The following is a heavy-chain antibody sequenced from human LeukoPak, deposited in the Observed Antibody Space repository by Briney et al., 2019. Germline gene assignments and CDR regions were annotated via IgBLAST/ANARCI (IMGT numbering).Heavy chain of an antibody. V-gene: IGHV4-39*07. CDR2: IFYSGST. CDR3: ARGSPGANWFDP. Sequence: SETLSLTCTVSGGSLSSSSYYWGWIRQPPGKGLEWIGTIFYSGSTYYNPSLKSRVTISVDTSKNQFSLKLSSVTAADAAVYYCARGSPGANWFDPWGQGTLVTVSS. D-gene: IGHD3-10*01. CDR1: GGSLSSSSYY. J-gene: IGHJ5*02.